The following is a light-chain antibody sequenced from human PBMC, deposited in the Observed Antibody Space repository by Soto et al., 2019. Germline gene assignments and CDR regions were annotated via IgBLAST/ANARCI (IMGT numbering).Light chain of an antibody. J-gene: IGKJ4*01. V-gene: IGKV1D-12*01. CDR3: QLDNSRPLT. CDR1: QGISSW. Sequence: SSVCACVGDRMTVAFRGSQGISSWLAWYQQKLGKAPNLLIYDASTLQSGVPSRFSGRRSGPDFTLTLSSLKPEALATHYCQLDNSRPLTVGGGTKVDIK. CDR2: DAS.